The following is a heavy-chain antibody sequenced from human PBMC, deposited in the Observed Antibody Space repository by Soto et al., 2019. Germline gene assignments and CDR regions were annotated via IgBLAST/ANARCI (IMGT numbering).Heavy chain of an antibody. CDR3: ARDKVQLELHLGLYFDL. V-gene: IGHV4-4*02. D-gene: IGHD1-7*01. Sequence: QVQLQESGPGLVKPSGTLSLTCAVSGGSISSSNWWSWVRQPPGKGLEWIGEIYHSGSTNYNPSLKSRVTISVDKSKNQFSLKLSSVTAADTAVYYCARDKVQLELHLGLYFDLWGRGTLVTVSS. CDR1: GGSISSSNW. J-gene: IGHJ2*01. CDR2: IYHSGST.